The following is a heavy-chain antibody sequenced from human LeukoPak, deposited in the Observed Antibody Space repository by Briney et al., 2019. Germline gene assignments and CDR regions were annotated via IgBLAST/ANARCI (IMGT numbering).Heavy chain of an antibody. D-gene: IGHD3-22*01. V-gene: IGHV1-69*13. J-gene: IGHJ4*02. CDR1: GGTFSSYA. Sequence: SVKVSCKASGGTFSSYAISWVRQAPGQGLEWMGGIIPIFGTAKYAQKLQGRVTITADESTSTAYMELSSLRSEDTAVYYCARGNSSGWYYTSYYDSSGYYYFDYWGQGTLVTVSS. CDR2: IIPIFGTA. CDR3: ARGNSSGWYYTSYYDSSGYYYFDY.